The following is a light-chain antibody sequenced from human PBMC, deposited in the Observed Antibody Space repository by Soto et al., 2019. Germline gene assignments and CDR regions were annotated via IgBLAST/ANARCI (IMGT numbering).Light chain of an antibody. CDR2: VVS. CDR1: SSDVGGYNY. Sequence: QSALTQPASVSGSPGQSITISCTGTSSDVGGYNYVSWFQQHPGKAPKLMIYVVSNRPSGISSRFSGSKSGNTASLTISVLQAEDEADYYCSSYTTSSSWVFGGGTKVTVL. CDR3: SSYTTSSSWV. J-gene: IGLJ3*02. V-gene: IGLV2-14*01.